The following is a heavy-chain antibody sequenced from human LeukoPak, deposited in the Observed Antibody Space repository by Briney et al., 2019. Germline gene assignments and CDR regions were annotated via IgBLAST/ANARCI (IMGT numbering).Heavy chain of an antibody. V-gene: IGHV3-11*04. CDR1: GFTFSDYY. CDR3: AKDESGDNDAFDI. Sequence: GGSLRLSCAASGFTFSDYYMSWIRQAPGKGLEWVSYISSSGSTIYYADSVKGRFTISRDNAKNSLYLQMNSLRAEDTAVYYCAKDESGDNDAFDIWGQGTMVTVSS. J-gene: IGHJ3*02. CDR2: ISSSGSTI. D-gene: IGHD2-21*01.